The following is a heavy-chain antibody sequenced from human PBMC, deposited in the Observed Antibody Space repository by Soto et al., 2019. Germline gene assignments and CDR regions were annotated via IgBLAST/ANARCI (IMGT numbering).Heavy chain of an antibody. CDR2: IYYSGST. V-gene: IGHV4-31*03. J-gene: IGHJ2*01. CDR3: ASSMVRGVLTPRYFDL. D-gene: IGHD3-10*01. Sequence: QVQLQESGPGLVKPSQTLSLTCTVSGGSISSGGYYWSWIRQHPGKGLEWIGYIYYSGSTYYNPSLPSRVTISGDTSKTRFSLKLSSVTAADTAVYYCASSMVRGVLTPRYFDLWGRGTLVTVSS. CDR1: GGSISSGGYY.